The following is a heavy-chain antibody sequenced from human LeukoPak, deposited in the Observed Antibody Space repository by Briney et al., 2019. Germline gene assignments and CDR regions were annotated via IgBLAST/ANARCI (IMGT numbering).Heavy chain of an antibody. V-gene: IGHV4-31*03. D-gene: IGHD3-10*01. J-gene: IGHJ4*02. CDR3: ALWGSGRRGVDY. Sequence: SQTLSLTCTVSGGSISSGGYYWSWIRQHPGKGLEWIGYIYYSGSTYYNPSLKSRVTISVDTSKNQFSLKLSSVTAADTAVYYCALWGSGRRGVDYWGQGTLVTVSS. CDR2: IYYSGST. CDR1: GGSISSGGYY.